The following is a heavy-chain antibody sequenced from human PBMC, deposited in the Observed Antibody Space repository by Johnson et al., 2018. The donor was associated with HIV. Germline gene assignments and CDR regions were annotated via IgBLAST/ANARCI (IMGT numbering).Heavy chain of an antibody. J-gene: IGHJ3*01. V-gene: IGHV3-53*03. CDR1: GLTVSINY. CDR2: ICSGGST. CDR3: ARFLGYYDSNGYYFGDGFDV. Sequence: VQLVESGGGLIQPGGSLRLSCAASGLTVSINYMSWVRQPPGKGLEWVSVICSGGSTGYADSLKGRFTISRDNAKNSLYLQMNSLEAEDTAWYYCARFLGYYDSNGYYFGDGFDVWGRGTMVTVSS. D-gene: IGHD3-22*01.